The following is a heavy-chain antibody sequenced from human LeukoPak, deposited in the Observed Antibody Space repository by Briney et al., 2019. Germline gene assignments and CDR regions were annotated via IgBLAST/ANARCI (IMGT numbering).Heavy chain of an antibody. CDR3: ARSKTRMNYYYYMDV. D-gene: IGHD2-15*01. Sequence: PGGSLRLSCAASGFTFSSYNMNWVRQAPGKGLEWVSSIRSSSSYIYYADSVKGRFTISRDNAKNSLYLQMNSLRAEDTAVYYCARSKTRMNYYYYMDVWGKGTTVTVSS. CDR1: GFTFSSYN. J-gene: IGHJ6*03. CDR2: IRSSSSYI. V-gene: IGHV3-21*01.